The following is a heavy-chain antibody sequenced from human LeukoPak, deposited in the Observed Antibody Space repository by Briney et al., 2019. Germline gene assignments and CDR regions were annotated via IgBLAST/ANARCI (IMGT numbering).Heavy chain of an antibody. V-gene: IGHV4-4*07. D-gene: IGHD2-15*01. CDR2: MYTSGST. CDR3: ASGGTGYGNGWNYFDY. Sequence: SETLSLTCTVSGGSITSYHWNWIRQPAGKGLEWIGRMYTSGSTNYNPSLKSRVTMSVDTSKKQFSLKLSSVTAADTAIYYCASGGTGYGNGWNYFDYWGQGTLVTVSS. CDR1: GGSITSYH. J-gene: IGHJ4*02.